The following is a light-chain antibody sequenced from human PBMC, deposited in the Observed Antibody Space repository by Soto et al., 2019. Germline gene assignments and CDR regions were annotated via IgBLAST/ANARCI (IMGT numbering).Light chain of an antibody. CDR1: QSVSSN. Sequence: EIVMTQSPATLSVSPGERATLSCRASQSVSSNLAWYQQKPGQAPRLLIYGASTRATGILARFSGSGSGTEFTLTISSLQSEDFAVYYCQQYNTWPPLYTFGQGTKLEIK. CDR3: QQYNTWPPLYT. V-gene: IGKV3-15*01. CDR2: GAS. J-gene: IGKJ2*01.